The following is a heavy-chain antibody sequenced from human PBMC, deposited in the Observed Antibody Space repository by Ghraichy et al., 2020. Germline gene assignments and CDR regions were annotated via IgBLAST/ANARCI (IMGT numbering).Heavy chain of an antibody. D-gene: IGHD3-3*02. CDR2: IHYSGNT. V-gene: IGHV4-61*01. CDR1: GGCVSSGTYY. J-gene: IGHJ4*02. Sequence: SETLSLTCTVSGGCVSSGTYYWSWIRQPPGKGLEWIGFIHYSGNTNSKSSLTSRLTISVDTSKNQFSLKLSSVTAADTAVYYCARIRGYFDYWGQGTLVTGSS. CDR3: ARIRGYFDY.